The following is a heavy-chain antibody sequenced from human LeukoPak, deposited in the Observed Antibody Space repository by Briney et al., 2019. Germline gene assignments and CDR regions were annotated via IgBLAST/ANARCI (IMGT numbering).Heavy chain of an antibody. V-gene: IGHV4-59*08. CDR2: ISYGGST. J-gene: IGHJ5*01. CDR1: GDSITNFY. Sequence: SETLSLTCTVSGDSITNFYWNWIRQPPGRGLEWIGRISYGGSTNYNPSLKSRVIISRDTSKNQFSLELTSVTAADSAIYYCAKSIIEARENGDSNWLDPWGQGTLVTVSS. CDR3: AKSIIEARENGDSNWLDP. D-gene: IGHD4-17*01.